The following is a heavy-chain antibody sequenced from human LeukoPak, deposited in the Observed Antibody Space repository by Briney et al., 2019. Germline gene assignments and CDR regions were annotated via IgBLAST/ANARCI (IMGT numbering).Heavy chain of an antibody. V-gene: IGHV4-59*01. D-gene: IGHD3-3*01. J-gene: IGHJ3*02. CDR1: GGSISSYY. CDR3: ARDRGSYDFWSGYYPDAFDI. Sequence: SETLSLTCTVSGGSISSYYWSWIRQPPGKGLEWIGYIYYSGSTNYNPSLKSRVTISVDTSKNQFSLKLSSVTAADTAVYYCARDRGSYDFWSGYYPDAFDIWGQGTMVTVSS. CDR2: IYYSGST.